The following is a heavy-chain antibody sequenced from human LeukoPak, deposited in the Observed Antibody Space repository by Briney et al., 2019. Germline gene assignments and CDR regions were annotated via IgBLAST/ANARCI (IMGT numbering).Heavy chain of an antibody. Sequence: SVKVSCKASGGTFSSYAISWVRQAPGQGLEWMGGFIPIFGTANYAQKFQGRVTITADESTSTAYMELSSLRSEDTAVYYCAKTGSYYDSSGYGYGYFDYWGQGTLVTVSS. CDR1: GGTFSSYA. J-gene: IGHJ4*02. V-gene: IGHV1-69*13. CDR2: FIPIFGTA. D-gene: IGHD3-22*01. CDR3: AKTGSYYDSSGYGYGYFDY.